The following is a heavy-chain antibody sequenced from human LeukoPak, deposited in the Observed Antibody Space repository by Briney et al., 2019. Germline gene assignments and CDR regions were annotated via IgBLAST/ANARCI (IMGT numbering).Heavy chain of an antibody. CDR1: GFTFSTYA. Sequence: GGSPRLSCAASGFTFSTYAMSWVRQAPGKGLEWVSAISGSGGSTYYADSVKGRFTISRDNSKNTLYLQMNSLRAEDTAVYYCAKGLDGDYEVGYYFDYWGQGTLVTVSS. CDR3: AKGLDGDYEVGYYFDY. V-gene: IGHV3-23*01. CDR2: ISGSGGST. J-gene: IGHJ4*02. D-gene: IGHD4-17*01.